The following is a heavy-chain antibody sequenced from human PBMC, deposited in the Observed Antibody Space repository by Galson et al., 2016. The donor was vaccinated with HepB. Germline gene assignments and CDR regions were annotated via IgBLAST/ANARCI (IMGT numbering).Heavy chain of an antibody. D-gene: IGHD3-16*01. CDR2: ISGYNGNT. CDR1: GYTFTNHG. J-gene: IGHJ4*02. Sequence: SVKVSCKASGYTFTNHGINWVRQAPGQGLEWMGWISGYNGNTDYSEKVRGRVTMTTDTSTSTAYLDLRSLRSDDTAVYYCAREVVWGRGDYWGQGTLVIVSS. V-gene: IGHV1-18*01. CDR3: AREVVWGRGDY.